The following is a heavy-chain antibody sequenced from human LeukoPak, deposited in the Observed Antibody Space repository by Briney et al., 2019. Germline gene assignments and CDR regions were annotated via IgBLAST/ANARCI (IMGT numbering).Heavy chain of an antibody. D-gene: IGHD5-18*01. CDR2: MNPNSGNT. V-gene: IGHV1-8*02. CDR3: ARGGGSWIQLWSSGDY. CDR1: GYTFTSYA. Sequence: GASVKVSCKASGYTFTSYAMNWVRQATGQGLEWMGWMNPNSGNTGYAQKFQGRVTMTRNTSISTAYMELSSLRSGDTAVYYCARGGGSWIQLWSSGDYWGQGTLLTVSS. J-gene: IGHJ4*02.